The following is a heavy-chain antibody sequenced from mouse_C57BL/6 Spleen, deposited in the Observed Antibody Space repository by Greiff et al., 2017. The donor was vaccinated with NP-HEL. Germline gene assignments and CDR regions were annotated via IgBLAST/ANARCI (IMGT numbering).Heavy chain of an antibody. D-gene: IGHD1-3*01. Sequence: VQLQQSGPELVKPGASVKISCKASGYAFSSSWMNWVKQRPGKGLEWIGRIYPGDGDTYYKGKLKGKATLTADKSSSTAYMQLSSLTSEDSAVYFCAREGLNSYAMDYWGQGTSVTVSS. J-gene: IGHJ4*01. CDR3: AREGLNSYAMDY. CDR2: IYPGDGDT. CDR1: GYAFSSSW. V-gene: IGHV1-82*01.